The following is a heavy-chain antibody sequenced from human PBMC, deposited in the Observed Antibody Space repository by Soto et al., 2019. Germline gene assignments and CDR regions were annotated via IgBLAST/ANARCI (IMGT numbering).Heavy chain of an antibody. Sequence: QVQLVESGGGVVQPGRSLRLSCAASGFTFSSYAMHWVRQAPGKGLEWVAVISYDGSNKYYADSVKGRFTISRDNSKNTLYLQMNSLRAEETAVYYCARETVVVVTATPYFDYWGQGTLVTVSS. J-gene: IGHJ4*02. CDR1: GFTFSSYA. CDR2: ISYDGSNK. CDR3: ARETVVVVTATPYFDY. D-gene: IGHD2-15*01. V-gene: IGHV3-30-3*01.